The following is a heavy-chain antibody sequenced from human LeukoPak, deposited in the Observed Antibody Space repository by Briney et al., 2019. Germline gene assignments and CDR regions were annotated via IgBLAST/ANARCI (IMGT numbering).Heavy chain of an antibody. J-gene: IGHJ6*02. Sequence: SETPSLTCTVSGGSISSYYWSWIRQPPGKGLEWIGYISDSGSTNYNPSLKSRVTISVDTSRNQFSLKLSSVTAADTAVYFCAIDRYYYDRSGGHYYGMDVWGQGTTVTVSS. V-gene: IGHV4-59*01. CDR3: AIDRYYYDRSGGHYYGMDV. CDR1: GGSISSYY. D-gene: IGHD3-22*01. CDR2: ISDSGST.